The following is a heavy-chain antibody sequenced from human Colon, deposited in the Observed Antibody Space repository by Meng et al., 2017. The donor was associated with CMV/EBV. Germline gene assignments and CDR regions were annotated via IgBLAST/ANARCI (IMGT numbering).Heavy chain of an antibody. CDR1: GFTFRTFA. J-gene: IGHJ4*02. CDR2: ISGSGTST. D-gene: IGHD3-10*02. V-gene: IGHV3-23*01. CDR3: AKSLFGVGQLVYYDS. Sequence: GESLKISCAASGFTFRTFAMGWVRQALGRGLEWVSSISGSGTSTYYADSVRGRFTISRDASKNTLSLQINSLRGEDTAIYYCAKSLFGVGQLVYYDSWGQGILVTVSS.